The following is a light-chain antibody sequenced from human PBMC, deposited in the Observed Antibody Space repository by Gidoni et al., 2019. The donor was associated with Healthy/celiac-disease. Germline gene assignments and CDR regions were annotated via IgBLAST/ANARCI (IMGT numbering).Light chain of an antibody. Sequence: DIQMTQSPSTLPASVGARVTITCRPSKSISSWLAWYQQKPGKAPKLMIYKASSLESGVPSRFSGSGSGKEITPTISSLQPDDCANYYCQQNNSYSWTFGQXTKVEIK. J-gene: IGKJ1*01. V-gene: IGKV1-5*03. CDR3: QQNNSYSWT. CDR2: KAS. CDR1: KSISSW.